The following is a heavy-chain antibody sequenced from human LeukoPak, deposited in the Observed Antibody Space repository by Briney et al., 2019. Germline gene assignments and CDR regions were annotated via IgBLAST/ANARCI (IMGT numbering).Heavy chain of an antibody. CDR2: ISYDGSNK. Sequence: GRSLRLSCAASGFTFSSYAMHWVRQAPGKGLEGVAVISYDGSNKYYADSVKGRFTISRDNSKNTLYLQMNSLRAEDTAVYYCARALVRYSSSWYYFDYWGQGTLVTVSS. D-gene: IGHD6-13*01. CDR1: GFTFSSYA. CDR3: ARALVRYSSSWYYFDY. V-gene: IGHV3-30*01. J-gene: IGHJ4*02.